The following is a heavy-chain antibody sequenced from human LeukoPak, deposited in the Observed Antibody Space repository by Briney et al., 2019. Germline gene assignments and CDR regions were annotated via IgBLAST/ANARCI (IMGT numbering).Heavy chain of an antibody. J-gene: IGHJ4*02. CDR1: GGSFTSYY. V-gene: IGHV4-34*01. CDR2: INHSGST. CDR3: AVKNY. Sequence: SETLSLTCAVYGGSFTSYYWSWIRQPPGKGLEWIGEINHSGSTYYSPSLKSRVTISIDTSKNQFSLNLRSVTAADTAVYYCAVKNYWGQGTLVTVSS.